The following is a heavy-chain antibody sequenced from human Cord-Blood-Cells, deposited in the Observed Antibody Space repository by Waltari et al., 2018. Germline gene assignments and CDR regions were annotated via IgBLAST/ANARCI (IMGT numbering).Heavy chain of an antibody. J-gene: IGHJ6*02. V-gene: IGHV4-59*01. Sequence: QVKLQASGPGLVKPSETLSLTCTVSGGSISSYYWSWIRKPPVNGLEWIGYIYYRGSTNYNPSLKSRVTISVDTSKNQFSLKLSSVTAADTAVYYCARDRPITGTTFGYYYYGMDVWGQGTTVTVSS. CDR2: IYYRGST. CDR3: ARDRPITGTTFGYYYYGMDV. D-gene: IGHD1-20*01. CDR1: GGSISSYY.